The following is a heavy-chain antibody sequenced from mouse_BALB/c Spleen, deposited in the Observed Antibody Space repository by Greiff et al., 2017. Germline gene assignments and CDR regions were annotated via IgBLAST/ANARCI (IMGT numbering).Heavy chain of an antibody. CDR2: INPSTGYT. CDR1: SYTFTSYW. V-gene: IGHV1-7*01. J-gene: IGHJ2*01. D-gene: IGHD2-1*01. CDR3: ARRDFYGNYGY. Sequence: QVQLQQSGAELAKPGASVKMSCKASSYTFTSYWMHWVKQRPGQGLEWIGYINPSTGYTEYNQKFKDKATLTADKSSSTAYMQLSSLTSEDSAVYYCARRDFYGNYGYWGQGTTLTVSS.